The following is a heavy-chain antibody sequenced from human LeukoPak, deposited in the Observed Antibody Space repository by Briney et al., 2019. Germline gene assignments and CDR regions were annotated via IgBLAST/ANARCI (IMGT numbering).Heavy chain of an antibody. CDR1: GFTFSSYS. V-gene: IGHV3-48*01. D-gene: IGHD3-10*01. CDR2: ISSSSSTI. Sequence: GGSLRLSCAAPGFTFSSYSMNWVLQAPGKGLEWASYISSSSSTIYYADSVKGRFTISRDNAKNSLYLQMNSLRAEDTAVYYCANPMDPAGYYWGQGTLVTVSS. J-gene: IGHJ4*02. CDR3: ANPMDPAGYY.